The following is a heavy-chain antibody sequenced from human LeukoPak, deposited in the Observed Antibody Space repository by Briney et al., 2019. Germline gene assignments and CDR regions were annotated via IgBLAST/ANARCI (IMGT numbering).Heavy chain of an antibody. Sequence: VASVKVSCKASGYTFTSYGISWVRQAPGQGLEWMGWISAYNGNTNYAQKLQGRVTMTTDTSTSTAYMEVRSLRSDDTAVYYCARDDYYDSSGYPFDYWGQGTLVTVSS. J-gene: IGHJ4*02. CDR1: GYTFTSYG. D-gene: IGHD3-22*01. CDR2: ISAYNGNT. V-gene: IGHV1-18*01. CDR3: ARDDYYDSSGYPFDY.